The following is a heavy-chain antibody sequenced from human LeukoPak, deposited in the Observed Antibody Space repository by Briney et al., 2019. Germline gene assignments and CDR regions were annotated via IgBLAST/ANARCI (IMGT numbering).Heavy chain of an antibody. Sequence: PGGSLRLSCAASGFTFSSYGMHWVRQAPGKGLEWVAVIWYDGSNKYYADSVKGRFTISRDNSKNTLYLQMNSLRAEDTAVYYCAKTRAGHNTFDYWGQGTLVTVSS. CDR1: GFTFSSYG. J-gene: IGHJ4*02. V-gene: IGHV3-33*06. CDR2: IWYDGSNK. CDR3: AKTRAGHNTFDY. D-gene: IGHD6-13*01.